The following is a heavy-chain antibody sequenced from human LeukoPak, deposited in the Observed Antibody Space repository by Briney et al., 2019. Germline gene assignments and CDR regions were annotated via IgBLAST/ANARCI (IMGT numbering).Heavy chain of an antibody. V-gene: IGHV3-53*01. CDR3: ARGLSSSSSWEYYYYYMDV. D-gene: IGHD6-6*01. J-gene: IGHJ6*03. CDR2: IYSGGST. Sequence: GGSLRLSCAASGFTVSSNYMSWVRQAPGKGLEWVSVIYSGGSTYYADSVKGRFTISRDNSKNTLYLQMNSLSAEDTAVYYCARGLSSSSSWEYYYYYMDVWGKGTTVTVSS. CDR1: GFTVSSNY.